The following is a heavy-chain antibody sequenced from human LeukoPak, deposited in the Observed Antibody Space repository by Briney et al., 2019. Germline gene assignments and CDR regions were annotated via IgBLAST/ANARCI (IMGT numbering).Heavy chain of an antibody. CDR2: IYTSGST. CDR3: ARAAQYYDFWSGYYITHAFDI. V-gene: IGHV4-61*02. J-gene: IGHJ3*02. D-gene: IGHD3-3*01. CDR1: GGSISSGSYY. Sequence: PSETLSLTCTVSGGSISSGSYYWSWIRQPAGKGLEWIGRIYTSGSTNYNPSLKSRVTISVDKSKNQFSLKLSSVTAADTAVYYCARAAQYYDFWSGYYITHAFDIWGQGTMVTVSS.